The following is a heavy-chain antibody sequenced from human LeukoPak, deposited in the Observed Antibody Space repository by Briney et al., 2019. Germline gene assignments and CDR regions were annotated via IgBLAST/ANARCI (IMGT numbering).Heavy chain of an antibody. CDR2: ISSSGSTI. J-gene: IGHJ6*03. Sequence: PGGSLTLSCAASGFTFSDYYMSWIRQAPGKGLEWVSYISSSGSTIYYADSVKGRFTISRDNAKNSLYLQMNSLRAEDTAVYYCARPDSSSRIYYYYMDVWGKGTTVTVSS. CDR1: GFTFSDYY. V-gene: IGHV3-11*01. CDR3: ARPDSSSRIYYYYMDV. D-gene: IGHD6-6*01.